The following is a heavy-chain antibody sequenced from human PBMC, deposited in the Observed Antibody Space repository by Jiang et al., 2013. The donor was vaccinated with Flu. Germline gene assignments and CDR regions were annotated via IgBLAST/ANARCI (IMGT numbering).Heavy chain of an antibody. V-gene: IGHV4-31*03. Sequence: GSGLVKPSQTLSLTCTVSGGSISSAGYWWTWIRQPPGRGLEWIGYFYFSGSTYYNPSLKSRVYISEDTSQNQFYLQLSSVTDADTAVYYCASGDYGDYEGAFNVWGRGT. CDR2: FYFSGST. J-gene: IGHJ3*01. D-gene: IGHD4-17*01. CDR1: GGSISSAGYW. CDR3: ASGDYGDYEGAFNV.